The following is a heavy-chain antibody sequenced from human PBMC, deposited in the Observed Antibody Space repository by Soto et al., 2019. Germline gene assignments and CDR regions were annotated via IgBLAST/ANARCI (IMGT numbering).Heavy chain of an antibody. CDR1: GDSISSGTSF. V-gene: IGHV4-31*03. CDR3: ARGRGTTVNWLHSLDH. Sequence: QVHLQESGPGLVKPSQTLSLTCTVSGDSISSGTSFWTWIRQHPGKGLEWIGYIYDGGSTNYNPSLTSRADISLATSENQFSLKLSSVTAADTAVYYCARGRGTTVNWLHSLDHWGQGSRVTVSS. J-gene: IGHJ4*02. CDR2: IYDGGST. D-gene: IGHD4-17*01.